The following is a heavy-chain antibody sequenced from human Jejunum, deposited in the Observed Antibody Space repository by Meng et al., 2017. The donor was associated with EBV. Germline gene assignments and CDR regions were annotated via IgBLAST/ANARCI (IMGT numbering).Heavy chain of an antibody. V-gene: IGHV3-15*01. CDR2: IKRTTDGGTT. D-gene: IGHD3-16*01. CDR1: GFTFTNSH. J-gene: IGHJ4*02. CDR3: TDVGGDMI. Sequence: EVHVVGVGGGLVKPGESLRLSCSASGFTFTNSHMTWVRQAPGKGLEWVGRIKRTTDGGTTDYAAPVKGRFTISRDDSKNTLYLQMNSLKTEDTAVYYCTDVGGDMIWGQGILVTVSS.